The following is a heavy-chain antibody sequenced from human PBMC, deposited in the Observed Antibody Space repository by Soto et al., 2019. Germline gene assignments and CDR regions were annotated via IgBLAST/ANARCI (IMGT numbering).Heavy chain of an antibody. CDR3: ARGHQNPVTRVGVVVTSMGAFDV. CDR2: FNPSNRQT. D-gene: IGHD3-3*01. CDR1: GYTFTAYG. V-gene: IGHV1-18*04. J-gene: IGHJ3*01. Sequence: QVQLAQSGVAVKKPGASLRVYCKASGYTFTAYGLTWVRQAPGRGLEWMGWFNPSNRQTHYAYNCQGRVTLTTETSTGTANMDLRNRSSDDTAVYYCARGHQNPVTRVGVVVTSMGAFDVWGQGTTVIVAS.